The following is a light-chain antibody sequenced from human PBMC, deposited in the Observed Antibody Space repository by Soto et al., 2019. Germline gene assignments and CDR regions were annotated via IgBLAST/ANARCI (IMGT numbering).Light chain of an antibody. CDR1: SSNIGGNS. V-gene: IGLV1-51*01. CDR3: GSWDSSLSAYV. J-gene: IGLJ1*01. Sequence: QSVLTQPPSVSAAPGQKVTISCSGSSSNIGGNSVSWYQPLPGPAPKLLIYDDDKRPSGIPDRFSGSKSGTSATLGITGFQTGDEADYYCGSWDSSLSAYVFATGTKVTVL. CDR2: DDD.